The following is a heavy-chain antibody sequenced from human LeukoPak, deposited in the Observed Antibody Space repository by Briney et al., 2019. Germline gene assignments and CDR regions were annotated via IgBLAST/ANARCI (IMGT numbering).Heavy chain of an antibody. CDR1: GGSLSSGGYF. V-gene: IGHV4-61*02. Sequence: SQTLSLTCTVSGGSLSSGGYFWNWVRQPAGKGLEWIGLVSTGGRRIYNPSLKSRVTMSTDTSKNQFSLKLTSVTAADTAVYFCVRDHGRYGSGTYHPPHFDSWGQGTLVTVSS. J-gene: IGHJ4*02. D-gene: IGHD3-10*01. CDR3: VRDHGRYGSGTYHPPHFDS. CDR2: VSTGGRR.